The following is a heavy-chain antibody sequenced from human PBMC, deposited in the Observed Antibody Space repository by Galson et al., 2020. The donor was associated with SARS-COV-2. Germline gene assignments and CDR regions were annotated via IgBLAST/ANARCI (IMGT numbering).Heavy chain of an antibody. V-gene: IGHV3-23*01. Sequence: GGSLRLSCAASGFTFNRYFMTWVRQAPGKGLEWVSSIGDTGLTTYYADSVKGRFTVSRDNSKNTLYLQLKSLRGEDTAVYYCAKDRGGSGRYVDLDFWGRGTLVTVSS. J-gene: IGHJ4*02. CDR2: IGDTGLTT. CDR1: GFTFNRYF. D-gene: IGHD6-19*01. CDR3: AKDRGGSGRYVDLDF.